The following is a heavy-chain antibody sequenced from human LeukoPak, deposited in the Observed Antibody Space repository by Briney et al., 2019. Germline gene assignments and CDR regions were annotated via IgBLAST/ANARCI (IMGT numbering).Heavy chain of an antibody. CDR1: GFTFSSYA. CDR3: AKEKGRGVWTNRGAFDI. V-gene: IGHV3-23*01. Sequence: GGSLRLSCAASGFTFSSYAMSWVRQAPGKGLDWVSAISGSGGSTYYADSVKGRFTISRDNSKNTLYLQMNSLRAEDTAVYYCAKEKGRGVWTNRGAFDIWGQGTMVTVSS. CDR2: ISGSGGST. J-gene: IGHJ3*02. D-gene: IGHD3-10*01.